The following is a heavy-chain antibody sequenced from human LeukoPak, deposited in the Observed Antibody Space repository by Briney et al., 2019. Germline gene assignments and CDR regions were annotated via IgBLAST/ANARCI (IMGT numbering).Heavy chain of an antibody. J-gene: IGHJ5*02. CDR3: ARGGASVSHLHWFDP. CDR1: GGSISSYY. D-gene: IGHD3-10*01. CDR2: CHYSGST. V-gene: IGHV4-59*01. Sequence: TASETLSLTCTLSGGSISSYYWNWIRQPPGEGLEWIGYCHYSGSTNYNPSLKSRVTISVDTSKNQFSLKLSSVTAADTAVYYCARGGASVSHLHWFDPWGQGTLVTVSS.